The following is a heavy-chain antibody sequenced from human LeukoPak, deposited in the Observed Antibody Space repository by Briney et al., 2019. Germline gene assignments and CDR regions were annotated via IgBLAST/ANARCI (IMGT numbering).Heavy chain of an antibody. CDR2: IYYSGST. Sequence: PSETLSLTCTVSGGSISSSSYYWGWIRQPPGKGLEWIGSIYYSGSTYYNPSLKRRVTISVDTSKNQFSLKLSSVTAADTAVYYCASRTPKINSSSWYYGYYFDCWGQGTLVTVSS. J-gene: IGHJ4*02. V-gene: IGHV4-39*01. D-gene: IGHD6-13*01. CDR3: ASRTPKINSSSWYYGYYFDC. CDR1: GGSISSSSYY.